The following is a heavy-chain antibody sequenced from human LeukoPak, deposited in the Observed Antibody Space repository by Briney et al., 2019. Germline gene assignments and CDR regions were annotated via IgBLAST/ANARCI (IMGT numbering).Heavy chain of an antibody. V-gene: IGHV3-53*01. Sequence: GGSLRLSCAVSGFNVTTTHMTWVRQAPGKGLEWVSFIYSGGGTDYAESVKGRFTISRDNSKNALYLQMNSLRVEDTATFYCARPPYNWGQGTLVTVSS. D-gene: IGHD1-14*01. CDR1: GFNVTTTH. CDR3: ARPPYN. CDR2: IYSGGGT. J-gene: IGHJ4*02.